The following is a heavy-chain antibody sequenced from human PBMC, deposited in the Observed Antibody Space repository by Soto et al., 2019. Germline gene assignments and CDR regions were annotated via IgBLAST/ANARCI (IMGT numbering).Heavy chain of an antibody. CDR3: ARSRCTTCALDY. CDR2: IYYSGST. J-gene: IGHJ4*02. Sequence: QVQLQESGPGLVKPSETLSLTCTVSGGSISSYYWSWIRQPPGKGLEWIGYIYYSGSTNYNPSLKSRXXIXVXXSKNQFSLKLSSVTAADTAVYYCARSRCTTCALDYWGQGTLVTVSS. V-gene: IGHV4-59*01. CDR1: GGSISSYY. D-gene: IGHD2-2*01.